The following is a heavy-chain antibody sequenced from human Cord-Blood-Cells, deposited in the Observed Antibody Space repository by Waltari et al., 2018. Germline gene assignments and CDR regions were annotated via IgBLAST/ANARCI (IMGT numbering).Heavy chain of an antibody. CDR1: GFTFRSYA. D-gene: IGHD1-26*01. J-gene: IGHJ3*02. CDR2: ISCDGSNK. V-gene: IGHV3-30-3*01. Sequence: QVQLVESGGGVVQPGRSLRLSCAASGFTFRSYAMHWVRQGPDKALDWVAVISCDGSNKNYADCVKGRFTISRNHSKNTLYLQMNSLRAEDTAVYDCAWQVELLAFDIWGQGTMVTVSS. CDR3: AWQVELLAFDI.